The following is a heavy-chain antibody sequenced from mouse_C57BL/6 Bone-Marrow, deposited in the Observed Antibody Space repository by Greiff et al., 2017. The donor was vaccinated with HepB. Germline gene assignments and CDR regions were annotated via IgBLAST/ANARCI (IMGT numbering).Heavy chain of an antibody. D-gene: IGHD1-1*01. Sequence: EVKLQESGGGLVQPGGSMKLSCVASGFTFSNYWMNWVRQSPEKGLEWVAQIRLKSDNYATHYAESVKGRFTISRDDSKSSVYLQMNNLRAEDTGIYYCTAPSTVVAGRFAYWGQGTLVTVSA. CDR3: TAPSTVVAGRFAY. CDR2: IRLKSDNYAT. CDR1: GFTFSNYW. J-gene: IGHJ3*01. V-gene: IGHV6-3*01.